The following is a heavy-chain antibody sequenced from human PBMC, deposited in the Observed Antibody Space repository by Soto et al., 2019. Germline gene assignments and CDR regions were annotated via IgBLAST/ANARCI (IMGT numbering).Heavy chain of an antibody. J-gene: IGHJ4*02. CDR1: NGSFMGYY. D-gene: IGHD3-3*01. Sequence: PSETLSLTCGVYNGSFMGYYWTWVRQPPGKGLEWIGEINHFGSPNYNPSLKSRVAISIDTSKHQFSLSLRSLTAADTAVYYCESLNGGRFLDKGDYWGQGILVTV. CDR2: INHFGSP. V-gene: IGHV4-34*01. CDR3: ESLNGGRFLDKGDY.